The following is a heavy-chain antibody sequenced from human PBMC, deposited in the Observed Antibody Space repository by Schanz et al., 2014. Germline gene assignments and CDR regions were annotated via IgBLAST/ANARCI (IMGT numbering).Heavy chain of an antibody. V-gene: IGHV3-23*04. D-gene: IGHD3-10*01. CDR2: ISGSGGST. J-gene: IGHJ3*02. CDR3: AKGRFGELSAFDI. CDR1: GFIFRSFG. Sequence: EVQLVASGGGLVQPGGSLRLSCATSGFIFRSFGIHWVRQAPGKGLEWVSAISGSGGSTYYADSVKGRFTISRDNSKNTLYLQMNSLRAEDTAVYYCAKGRFGELSAFDIWGQGTMVTVSS.